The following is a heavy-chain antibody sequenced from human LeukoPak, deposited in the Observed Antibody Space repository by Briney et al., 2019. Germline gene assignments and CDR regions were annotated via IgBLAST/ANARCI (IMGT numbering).Heavy chain of an antibody. V-gene: IGHV3-23*01. D-gene: IGHD5-18*01. J-gene: IGHJ6*03. CDR2: ISGSGGST. CDR1: GFTFSSYA. CDR3: AKSGYSYGYEHYYHYYMDV. Sequence: PGGSLRLSCAASGFTFSSYAMSWVRQAPGKGLEWVSAISGSGGSTYYADSVKGRFTISRDNSKNTLYLQMNSLRAEDTAVYYCAKSGYSYGYEHYYHYYMDVWGKGTTVTVSS.